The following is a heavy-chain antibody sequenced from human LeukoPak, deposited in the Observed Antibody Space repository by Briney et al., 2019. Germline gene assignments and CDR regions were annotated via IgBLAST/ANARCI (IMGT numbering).Heavy chain of an antibody. CDR1: GGSISSNNYY. CDR3: ARGLRYDYVWGSPRFDY. CDR2: IYYSGST. J-gene: IGHJ4*02. Sequence: SETLSLTCIVSGGSISSNNYYWGWIRQPPGKGLEWIGNIYYSGSTYYNPSLKSRVTISVDTSKNQFSLKLSSVTAADTAVYYCARGLRYDYVWGSPRFDYWGQGTLVTVSS. D-gene: IGHD3-16*01. V-gene: IGHV4-39*07.